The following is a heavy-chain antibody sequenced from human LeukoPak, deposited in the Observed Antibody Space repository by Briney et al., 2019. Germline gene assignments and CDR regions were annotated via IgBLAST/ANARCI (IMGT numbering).Heavy chain of an antibody. CDR1: GGSISSGDYY. D-gene: IGHD3-10*01. Sequence: SETLSLTCTVSGGSISSGDYYWSWIRQPPGTGLEWIGYIYYSGSTYYNPSLKSRVTISVDTSKNQFSLKLSSVTAADTAVYYCARSGSYYYYGMDVWGQGTTVTVSS. J-gene: IGHJ6*02. V-gene: IGHV4-30-4*01. CDR2: IYYSGST. CDR3: ARSGSYYYYGMDV.